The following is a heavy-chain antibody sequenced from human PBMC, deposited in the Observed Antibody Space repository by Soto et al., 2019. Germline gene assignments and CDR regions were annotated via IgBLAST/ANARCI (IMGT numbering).Heavy chain of an antibody. Sequence: QVQLVQSGAEVKKPESSVKVSCKAPGGTFSTYAISWVRQAPGQGLEWMGGIIPMFGTANYAQRLQDRVTITADECTNTVYMELSSLTSEDTAVYFCASGIQLWLRRINSGYSGWGQGTLVTVSS. V-gene: IGHV1-69*12. CDR1: GGTFSTYA. J-gene: IGHJ4*02. CDR2: IIPMFGTA. CDR3: ASGIQLWLRRINSGYSG. D-gene: IGHD5-18*01.